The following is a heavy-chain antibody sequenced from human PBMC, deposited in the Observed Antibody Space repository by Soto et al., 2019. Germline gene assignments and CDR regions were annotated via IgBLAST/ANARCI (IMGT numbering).Heavy chain of an antibody. V-gene: IGHV3-23*01. D-gene: IGHD2-8*01. Sequence: PGGSLRLSCAVLGFTFNSRSSHGMSWVRQAPGKGPEGVSTISSDGANKHYAESVKGRFTISKDTSRNTVDLHMNSLGAEDTAMYFCVSWVSQHFDYWGQGILVTVSS. CDR3: VSWVSQHFDY. J-gene: IGHJ4*02. CDR1: GFTFNSRSSHG. CDR2: ISSDGANK.